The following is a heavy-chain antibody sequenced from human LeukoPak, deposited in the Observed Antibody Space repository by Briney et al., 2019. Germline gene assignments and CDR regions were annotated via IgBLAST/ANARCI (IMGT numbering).Heavy chain of an antibody. D-gene: IGHD1/OR15-1a*01. V-gene: IGHV3-53*01. CDR3: ARVSWTGTIVY. J-gene: IGHJ4*02. CDR1: GFTISSNF. Sequence: PGGSLRLSCAASGFTISSNFMSWVRQAPGKGLEWVSVIYGGGSTYYADSVKGRFTISRDTFQGTLSLQMDSLRAEDTAVYYCARVSWTGTIVYWGQGTLVTVSS. CDR2: IYGGGST.